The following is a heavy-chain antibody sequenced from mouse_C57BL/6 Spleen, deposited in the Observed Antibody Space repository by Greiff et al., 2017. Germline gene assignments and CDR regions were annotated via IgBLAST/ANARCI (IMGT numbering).Heavy chain of an antibody. CDR2: ISSGGSYT. CDR1: GFTFSSYG. CDR3: ARGSFPLLGHAMDY. D-gene: IGHD4-1*01. J-gene: IGHJ4*01. Sequence: EVQGVESGGDLVKPGGSLKLSCAASGFTFSSYGMSWVRQTPDKRLEWVATISSGGSYTYYPDSVKGRFTISRDNAKNTLYLQMSSLKSEDTAMYYCARGSFPLLGHAMDYWGQGTSVTVSS. V-gene: IGHV5-6*01.